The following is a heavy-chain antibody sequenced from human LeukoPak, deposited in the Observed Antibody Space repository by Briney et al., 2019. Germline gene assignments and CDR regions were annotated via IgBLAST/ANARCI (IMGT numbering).Heavy chain of an antibody. Sequence: SETLSLTCTVSGGSISGYYWSWIRQPAGKGLEWIGRITTSGSTTYNPSLKSRVTMSTDTSNNQFSLKLSSLTAADTAVYYCARDGSGSYSAADYWGQGTLVTVSS. CDR2: ITTSGST. CDR3: ARDGSGSYSAADY. D-gene: IGHD3-10*01. J-gene: IGHJ4*02. CDR1: GGSISGYY. V-gene: IGHV4-4*07.